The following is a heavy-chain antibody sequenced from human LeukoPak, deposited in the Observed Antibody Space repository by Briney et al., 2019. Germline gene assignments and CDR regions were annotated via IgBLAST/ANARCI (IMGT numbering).Heavy chain of an antibody. CDR3: ARDGYYGSGSYSAPDY. J-gene: IGHJ4*02. D-gene: IGHD3-10*01. CDR2: INPNSGGT. V-gene: IGHV1-2*02. Sequence: ASVKVSCKASGYTFTGYYMHWVRQAPGQGLEWVGWINPNSGGTNYAQKFQGRVTMTRDTSISTAYMELSRLRSDDTAVYYCARDGYYGSGSYSAPDYWGQGTLVTVSS. CDR1: GYTFTGYY.